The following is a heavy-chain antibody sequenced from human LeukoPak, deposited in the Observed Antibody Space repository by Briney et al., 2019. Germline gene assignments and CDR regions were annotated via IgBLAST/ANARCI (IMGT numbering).Heavy chain of an antibody. V-gene: IGHV3-21*04. CDR2: ISSGSSAI. D-gene: IGHD2-15*01. CDR1: GFTFTTYS. CDR3: AKAPVTTCSGAYCYPFDY. J-gene: IGHJ4*02. Sequence: GGSLRLSCEASGFTFTTYSMTWVRQAPGKGLEWVSIISSGSSAIFSADALKGRFTISRDSSKNTLYLQMNSLRAEDAAVYYCAKAPVTTCSGAYCYPFDYWGQGTLVTVSS.